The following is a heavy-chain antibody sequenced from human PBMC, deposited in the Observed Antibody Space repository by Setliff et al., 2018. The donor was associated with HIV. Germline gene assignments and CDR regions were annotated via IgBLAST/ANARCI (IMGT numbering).Heavy chain of an antibody. J-gene: IGHJ4*02. CDR1: GDSIYSGAYY. Sequence: SETLSLTCTVSGDSIYSGAYYWAWIRQHPGKGLEWIGHIYYSGDTHYNPSLKSRLTISIDTSVNQFSLKLSSVTAADTAVYFCARIAWYSESTYGHDLYYFDFWGQGSLVTVSS. CDR2: IYYSGDT. CDR3: ARIAWYSESTYGHDLYYFDF. D-gene: IGHD5-18*01. V-gene: IGHV4-31*03.